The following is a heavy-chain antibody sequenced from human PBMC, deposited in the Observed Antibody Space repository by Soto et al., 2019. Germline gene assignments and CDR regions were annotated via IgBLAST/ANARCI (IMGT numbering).Heavy chain of an antibody. Sequence: EAQLVDSGGGLVQPGGSLRLSCAASGFTFSSYEMNWVRQAPGKGLEWLSYISSSGSTAYYADSVKGRFTISRDNAKNSLYLQMNGLRAVDTALYYCVRDRGGYYMGYYYDYWGQGTLVTVSS. V-gene: IGHV3-48*03. D-gene: IGHD3-22*01. CDR3: VRDRGGYYMGYYYDY. CDR1: GFTFSSYE. J-gene: IGHJ4*02. CDR2: ISSSGSTA.